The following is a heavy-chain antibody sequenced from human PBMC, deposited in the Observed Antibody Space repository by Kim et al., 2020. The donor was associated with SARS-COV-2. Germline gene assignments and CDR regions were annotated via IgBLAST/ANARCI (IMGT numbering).Heavy chain of an antibody. Sequence: GGSLRLSCAASGFTFSSYGMHWVRQAPGKGLEWVAVISYDGSNKYYADSVKGRFTISRDNSKITLYLQMNSLRAEDTAVYYCAKVGATIFSNWYFDLWGRGTLVTVSA. V-gene: IGHV3-30*18. CDR3: AKVGATIFSNWYFDL. D-gene: IGHD5-12*01. CDR1: GFTFSSYG. CDR2: ISYDGSNK. J-gene: IGHJ2*01.